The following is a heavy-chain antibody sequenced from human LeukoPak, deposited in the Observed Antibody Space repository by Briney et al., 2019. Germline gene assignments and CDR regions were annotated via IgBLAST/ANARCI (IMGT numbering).Heavy chain of an antibody. J-gene: IGHJ6*02. Sequence: GASVKVSCKASGGTFSSYAISWVRQAPGQGLEWMGGIIPIFGTANYAQKFQGRVTITADESTSTAYMELSSLRSEDTAVYYCARRAVVVPAAKRRYLYYGMDVWGQGTTVTVSS. D-gene: IGHD2-2*01. CDR1: GGTFSSYA. V-gene: IGHV1-69*13. CDR2: IIPIFGTA. CDR3: ARRAVVVPAAKRRYLYYGMDV.